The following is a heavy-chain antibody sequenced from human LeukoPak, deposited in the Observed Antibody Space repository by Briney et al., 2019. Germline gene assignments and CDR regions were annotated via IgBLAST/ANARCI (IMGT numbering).Heavy chain of an antibody. CDR2: ISYDGSNK. Sequence: GGSLRLSCAASGFTFSSYGMHWVRQAPGKGLEWVAVISYDGSNKYYADSVKGRFTISRDNSKNTLYLQMDSLRAEDTAVYYCAKEWDTLQFDYWGQGTLVTVPS. J-gene: IGHJ4*02. V-gene: IGHV3-30*18. D-gene: IGHD5-18*01. CDR3: AKEWDTLQFDY. CDR1: GFTFSSYG.